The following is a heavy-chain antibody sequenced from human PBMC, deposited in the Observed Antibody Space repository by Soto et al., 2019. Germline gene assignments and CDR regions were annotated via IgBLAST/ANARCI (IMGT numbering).Heavy chain of an antibody. Sequence: SLRLCCASSGFTFSAYEMNWVRQAPGKGLEWVSYISSSGNTIYYADSVKGRFTISRDNAKNSLFLQMNSLRVEDTAFYYCARSPFLECNWAQGTLVTVSS. CDR1: GFTFSAYE. CDR3: ARSPFLECN. J-gene: IGHJ4*02. V-gene: IGHV3-48*03. CDR2: ISSSGNTI. D-gene: IGHD3-3*02.